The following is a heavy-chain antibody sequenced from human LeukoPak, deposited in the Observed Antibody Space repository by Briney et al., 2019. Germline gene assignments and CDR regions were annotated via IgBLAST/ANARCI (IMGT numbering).Heavy chain of an antibody. D-gene: IGHD3-10*01. CDR3: AKTRDYYGSGSPPNY. CDR1: GFTFSSYA. V-gene: IGHV3-23*01. CDR2: ISGSGGST. J-gene: IGHJ4*02. Sequence: GGSLRLSCAASGFTFSSYAMSWVRQAPGKGLEWVSAISGSGGSTYYADSVKGRFTVSRDNSKNTLYLQMNSLRAEDTAVYYCAKTRDYYGSGSPPNYWGQGTLVTVSS.